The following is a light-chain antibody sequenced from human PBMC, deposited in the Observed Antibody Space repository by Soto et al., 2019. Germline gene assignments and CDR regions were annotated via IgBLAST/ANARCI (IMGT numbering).Light chain of an antibody. J-gene: IGLJ1*01. CDR1: SSDVGGYNY. V-gene: IGLV2-14*01. Sequence: QSVLTQPASVSGSPGQSITISCTGTSSDVGGYNYVSWYQQHPGKAPKLMIYDVSNRPSGVSNRFSGSKSGNTASLTISGLQAEDEADYYCSSNTCSSAYIFATATKVTFL. CDR3: SSNTCSSAYI. CDR2: DVS.